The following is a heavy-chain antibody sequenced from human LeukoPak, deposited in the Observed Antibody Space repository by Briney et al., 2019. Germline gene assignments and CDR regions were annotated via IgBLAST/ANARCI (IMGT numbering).Heavy chain of an antibody. V-gene: IGHV3-48*03. CDR2: ISSSGRTI. Sequence: PGGSLRLSCAASGFTFSSYEMNWVRQAPGKGLEWVSYISSSGRTIHYADSVKGRFSISRDNAKNSLYLQMSSVRAEDTAVYYCARHTGYDFAFDYWGQGTLVTVSS. D-gene: IGHD5-12*01. CDR3: ARHTGYDFAFDY. J-gene: IGHJ4*02. CDR1: GFTFSSYE.